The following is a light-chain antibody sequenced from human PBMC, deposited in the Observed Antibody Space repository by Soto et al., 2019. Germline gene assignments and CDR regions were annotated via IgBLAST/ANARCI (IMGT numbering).Light chain of an antibody. J-gene: IGKJ5*01. Sequence: DVVMTQSPLSLPVTLGQPASISCRSNQSLVHSDGIAYFSWFQQRPGRSPRRLIYKVSNRDSGVPARFSGSGSGTDFALKISRVEAEDVGVYYCMQGTHWRINFGQGTRLESK. V-gene: IGKV2-30*02. CDR1: QSLVHSDGIAY. CDR2: KVS. CDR3: MQGTHWRIN.